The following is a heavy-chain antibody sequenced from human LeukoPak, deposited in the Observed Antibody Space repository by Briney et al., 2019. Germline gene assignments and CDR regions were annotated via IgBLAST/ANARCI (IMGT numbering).Heavy chain of an antibody. Sequence: VASVKVSCKASGYTFTSYYMHWVRQATGQGLEWMGWMNPNSGNTGYAQKFQGRVTMTRNTSISTAFMELSSLRSEDTAVYYCARRYSMVRGVMVFGYWGQGTLVTVSS. D-gene: IGHD3-10*01. CDR2: MNPNSGNT. CDR1: GYTFTSYY. J-gene: IGHJ4*02. CDR3: ARRYSMVRGVMVFGY. V-gene: IGHV1-8*02.